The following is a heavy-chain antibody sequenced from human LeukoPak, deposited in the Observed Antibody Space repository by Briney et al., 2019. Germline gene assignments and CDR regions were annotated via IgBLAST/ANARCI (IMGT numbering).Heavy chain of an antibody. Sequence: ASVKVSCKASGYTFTSYYMHWVRQAPGQGLEWMGIINPSGGSTSYAQKFQGRVTMTRDTSTSTVYMELSSLRSEDTAVYYCARVRRKIYITMIVVVAPFDPWGQGTLVTVSS. D-gene: IGHD3-22*01. J-gene: IGHJ5*02. CDR2: INPSGGST. CDR1: GYTFTSYY. CDR3: ARVRRKIYITMIVVVAPFDP. V-gene: IGHV1-46*01.